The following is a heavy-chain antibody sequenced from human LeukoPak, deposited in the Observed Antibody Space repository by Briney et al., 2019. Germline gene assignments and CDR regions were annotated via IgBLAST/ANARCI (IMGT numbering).Heavy chain of an antibody. CDR2: IYHSGST. V-gene: IGHV4-30-2*01. Sequence: SETLSLTCAVSGGSISSGGYSWSWIRQPPGKGLEWIGYIYHSGSTYYNPSLKSRVTISVDRSKNQFSLKLSPVTAADTAVYYCARDPHYGYFDYWGQGTLVTVSS. J-gene: IGHJ4*02. CDR1: GGSISSGGYS. CDR3: ARDPHYGYFDY. D-gene: IGHD4-17*01.